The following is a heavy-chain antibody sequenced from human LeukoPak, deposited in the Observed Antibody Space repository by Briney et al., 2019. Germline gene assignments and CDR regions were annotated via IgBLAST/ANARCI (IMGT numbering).Heavy chain of an antibody. D-gene: IGHD3-22*01. CDR2: IYYSGST. CDR1: GDSISSYY. CDR3: ARIRKPTYYYDSSGYPGWFDP. V-gene: IGHV4-59*01. J-gene: IGHJ5*02. Sequence: SETLSLTCTVSGDSISSYYWSWIRQPPGKGLEWIGYIYYSGSTNYNPSLKSRVTISVDTSKNQFSLKLSSVTAADTAVYYCARIRKPTYYYDSSGYPGWFDPWGQGTLVTVSS.